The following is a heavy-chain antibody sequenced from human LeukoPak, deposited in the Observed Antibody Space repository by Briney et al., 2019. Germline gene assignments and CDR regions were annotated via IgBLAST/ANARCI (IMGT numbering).Heavy chain of an antibody. Sequence: GGSLRLSCAASGLTFSIYAMNWVRQAPGQGLEWMGWMNPYSGITGYPQKFQGRVTMTEDTSTDTAYMELSSLRSEDTAVYYCATVRGQQLVRRWFDPWGQGTLVTVSS. CDR2: MNPYSGIT. CDR1: GLTFSIYA. D-gene: IGHD6-13*01. J-gene: IGHJ5*02. CDR3: ATVRGQQLVRRWFDP. V-gene: IGHV1-8*02.